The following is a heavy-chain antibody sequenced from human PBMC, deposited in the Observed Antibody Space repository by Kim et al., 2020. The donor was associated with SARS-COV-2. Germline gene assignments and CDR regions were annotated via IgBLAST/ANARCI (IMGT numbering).Heavy chain of an antibody. Sequence: SETLSLTCAVYGGSFSGYYWSWIRQPPGKGLEWIGEINHSGSTNYNPSLKSRVTISVDTSKNQFSLKLSSVTAADTAVYYCARGRGWLDYYFDYWGQGTLVTVSS. V-gene: IGHV4-34*01. CDR3: ARGRGWLDYYFDY. D-gene: IGHD3-22*01. J-gene: IGHJ4*02. CDR2: INHSGST. CDR1: GGSFSGYY.